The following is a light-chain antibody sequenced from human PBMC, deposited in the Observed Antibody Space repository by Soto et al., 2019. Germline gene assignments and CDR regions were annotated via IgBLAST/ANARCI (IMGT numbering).Light chain of an antibody. CDR1: QSVSSSY. V-gene: IGKV3-20*01. Sequence: EIVLTQSPGTLSLSPGERATLSCRASQSVSSSYLAWYQQKPGQAPRLLIYGASSRATGIPDRFSGSGSGTDFTLNISRMEPDDFAVYYCQQYGSLPETFGQGTKREIK. J-gene: IGKJ2*01. CDR2: GAS. CDR3: QQYGSLPET.